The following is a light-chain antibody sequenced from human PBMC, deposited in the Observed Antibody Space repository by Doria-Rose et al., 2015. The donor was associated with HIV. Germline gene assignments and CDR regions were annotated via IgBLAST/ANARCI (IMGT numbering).Light chain of an antibody. CDR1: QIVTSS. CDR2: DAS. V-gene: IGKV3-11*01. CDR3: QQRAIPLT. J-gene: IGKJ4*01. Sequence: TQSPVTLSLYPGERAAVSCRASQIVTSSLVWCQQRSGQPPRLLIYDASNRATGVPARFSGSGSGTDFTLTISRLEPEDSAVYYCQQRAIPLTFGGGTKVEIK.